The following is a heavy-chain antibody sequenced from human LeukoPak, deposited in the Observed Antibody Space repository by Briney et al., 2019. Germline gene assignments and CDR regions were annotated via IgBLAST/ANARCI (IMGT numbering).Heavy chain of an antibody. D-gene: IGHD5-18*01. J-gene: IGHJ4*02. CDR2: ISTSSSYI. CDR1: GFTFSSYS. Sequence: GGSLKLSCAASGFTFSSYSMNWVRQAPGQGLEWVSSISTSSSYIYYADSVKGRFTISRDNAKNSLYMEMNSLRAEATAVYYCASYVDTAMGDDYWGQGTLVTVSS. CDR3: ASYVDTAMGDDY. V-gene: IGHV3-21*01.